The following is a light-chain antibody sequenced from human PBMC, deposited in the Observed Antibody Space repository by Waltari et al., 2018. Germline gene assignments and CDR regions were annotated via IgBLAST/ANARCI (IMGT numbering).Light chain of an antibody. Sequence: QSALTQPASVSGSPGQSITISCTGTSSDVGRYHFVPWYQQHPGKAPKLMIYEASKRPSGVSNRFSGSKSGNTASLTISGLQAEDEADYYCCSYTTSDTFVFGGGTKLTVL. CDR1: SSDVGRYHF. V-gene: IGLV2-23*02. CDR3: CSYTTSDTFV. J-gene: IGLJ2*01. CDR2: EAS.